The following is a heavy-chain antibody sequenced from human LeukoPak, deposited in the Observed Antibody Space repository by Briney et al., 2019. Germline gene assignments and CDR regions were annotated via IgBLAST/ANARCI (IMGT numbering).Heavy chain of an antibody. V-gene: IGHV4-30-2*01. CDR2: IYHSGST. J-gene: IGHJ4*02. D-gene: IGHD5-12*01. CDR3: ARGGGYASPIGY. CDR1: GGSISSGGYS. Sequence: SETLSLTCAVSGGSISSGGYSWSWIRQPPGRGLEWIGYIYHSGSTYYNPSLKSRVTISVDRSKNQFSLKLSSVTAADTAVYYCARGGGYASPIGYWGQGALVTVSS.